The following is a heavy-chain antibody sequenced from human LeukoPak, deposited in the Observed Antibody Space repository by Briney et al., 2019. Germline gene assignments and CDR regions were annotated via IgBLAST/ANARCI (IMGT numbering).Heavy chain of an antibody. CDR3: ARVSGSSGYYQAPPDY. CDR2: MNPNSGNT. D-gene: IGHD3-22*01. V-gene: IGHV1-8*02. CDR1: GYTFTGYY. Sequence: ASVKVSCKASGYTFTGYYMHWVRQAPGQGLEWMGWMNPNSGNTGYAQKFRGRVTMTRNTSISTAYMELSSLRSEDTAVYYCARVSGSSGYYQAPPDYWGQGTLVTVSS. J-gene: IGHJ4*02.